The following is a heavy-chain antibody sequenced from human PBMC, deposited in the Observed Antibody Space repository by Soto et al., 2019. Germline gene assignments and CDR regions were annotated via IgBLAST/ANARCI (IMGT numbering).Heavy chain of an antibody. V-gene: IGHV3-7*01. J-gene: IGHJ4*02. Sequence: EVQLVESGGGLVQPGGSLRLSCAASGFTFSSYWMSWVRQAPGKGLEWVANIKQDGSEKYYVDSVKGRFTISRDNAKNSLYLQMNSLRAEDTAVYYCASSGAEDIVVVVASSPPFDYWGQGTLVTVSS. CDR3: ASSGAEDIVVVVASSPPFDY. D-gene: IGHD2-15*01. CDR1: GFTFSSYW. CDR2: IKQDGSEK.